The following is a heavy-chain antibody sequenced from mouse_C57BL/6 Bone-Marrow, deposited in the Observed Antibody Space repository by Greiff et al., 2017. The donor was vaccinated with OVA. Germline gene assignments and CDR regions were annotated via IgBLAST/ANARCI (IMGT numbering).Heavy chain of an antibody. CDR1: GYTFTDYN. CDR3: ARGDYDYDGKNYAMDY. J-gene: IGHJ4*01. V-gene: IGHV1-18*01. CDR2: INPNNGGT. Sequence: VQLQQSGPELVKPGASVKIPCKASGYTFTDYNMDWVKQSHGKSLEWIGDINPNNGGTIYNQKFKGKATLTVDKSSSTAYMELRSLTSEDTAVYYCARGDYDYDGKNYAMDYWGQGTSVTVSS. D-gene: IGHD2-4*01.